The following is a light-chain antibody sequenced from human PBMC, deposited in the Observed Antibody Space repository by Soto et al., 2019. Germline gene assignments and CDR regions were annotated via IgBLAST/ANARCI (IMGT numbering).Light chain of an antibody. CDR3: QQLNSYLRST. V-gene: IGKV1-9*01. J-gene: IGKJ2*02. CDR2: AAS. Sequence: DIQLTQSPSFLSESVGDRVTITCRASQGISSYLAWYQQKPGKAPKLLIYAASTLQSGVPSRFSGSGSGTEFTLTISSLQPEDFATYYCQQLNSYLRSTFGQGTKLEIK. CDR1: QGISSY.